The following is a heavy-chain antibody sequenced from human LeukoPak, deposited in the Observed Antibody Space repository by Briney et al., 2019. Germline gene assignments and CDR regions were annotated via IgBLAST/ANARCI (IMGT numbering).Heavy chain of an antibody. CDR3: ARESVADAFDI. D-gene: IGHD6-19*01. CDR2: IYYSGST. V-gene: IGHV4-59*01. Sequence: SETLSLTCTVSGGSISSYYWSWIRQPPGKGLEWIGYIYYSGSTNYNPSLKSRVTISVDTSKNQFSLKLSSVTAADTAVYYCARESVADAFDIWGQGTMVTVSS. CDR1: GGSISSYY. J-gene: IGHJ3*02.